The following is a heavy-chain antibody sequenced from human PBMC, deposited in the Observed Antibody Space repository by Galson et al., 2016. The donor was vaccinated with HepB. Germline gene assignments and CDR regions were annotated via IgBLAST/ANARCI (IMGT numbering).Heavy chain of an antibody. D-gene: IGHD3-10*01. Sequence: SGYTFTDYYIHWVRQAPGQGLEWVGWINPNSGSTNYAQNFQGRVTMTRDTSISTAYMELTRLRSDDTAVFYCARDDGRYYGSGSPGGLYWGQGTLVTVSS. CDR1: GYTFTDYY. V-gene: IGHV1-2*02. J-gene: IGHJ4*02. CDR2: INPNSGST. CDR3: ARDDGRYYGSGSPGGLY.